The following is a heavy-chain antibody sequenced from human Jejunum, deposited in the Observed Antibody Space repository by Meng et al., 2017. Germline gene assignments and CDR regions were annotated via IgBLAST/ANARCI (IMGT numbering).Heavy chain of an antibody. V-gene: IGHV1-2*06. D-gene: IGHD5-24*01. CDR1: GYIFTDYF. CDR3: ARDQETGSIWH. J-gene: IGHJ4*02. CDR2: VNPYSGGT. Sequence: ASVKVSCKTSGYIFTDYFIYWVRQAPGQGPEWMGRVNPYSGGTDYSRKLQGRITVTGDTSTGTSYMELLSLSADDTAMYFCARDQETGSIWHWGQGTLVTVSS.